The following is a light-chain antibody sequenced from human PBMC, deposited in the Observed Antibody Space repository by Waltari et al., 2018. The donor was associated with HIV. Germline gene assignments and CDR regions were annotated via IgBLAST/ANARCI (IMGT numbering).Light chain of an antibody. CDR3: CSYAGTYTYVL. CDR1: SSDVGGYDS. CDR2: EVI. V-gene: IGLV2-11*01. J-gene: IGLJ3*02. Sequence: QSALTQPRSVSGSPGQSVTISCTGTSSDVGGYDSVSWYLQHPGKVPKLIIYEVIKRPSGVPDRFSGSKSGKTASLTISGLQTEDEADYFCCSYAGTYTYVLFGGGTKLTVL.